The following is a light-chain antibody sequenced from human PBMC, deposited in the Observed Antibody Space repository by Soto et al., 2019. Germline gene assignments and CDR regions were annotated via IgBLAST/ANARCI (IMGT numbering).Light chain of an antibody. J-gene: IGKJ1*01. Sequence: DIVMTQSPDSLAVSLGERATINCKSSQSVLYSSNNKNYLAWYQQKPGQAPKLLIYWASTRESGVPDRFSGSGSVTDFTLTISSLQAEDVAVYYCQQYYSTPWTFGQGTKVDIK. CDR2: WAS. CDR3: QQYYSTPWT. V-gene: IGKV4-1*01. CDR1: QSVLYSSNNKNY.